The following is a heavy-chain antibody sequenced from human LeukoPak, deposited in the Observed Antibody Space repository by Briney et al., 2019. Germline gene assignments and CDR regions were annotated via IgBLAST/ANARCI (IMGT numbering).Heavy chain of an antibody. Sequence: GGSLRLSCAASGFTFSSYGMHWVRQAPGKGLEWVAFIRYDGSNKYYADSVKGRFTISRDYSKNTLYLEMNSLRAEDTAVYYCAKDIGSYYDYWGQGILVTVSS. CDR2: IRYDGSNK. V-gene: IGHV3-30*02. J-gene: IGHJ4*02. CDR3: AKDIGSYYDY. CDR1: GFTFSSYG. D-gene: IGHD3-10*01.